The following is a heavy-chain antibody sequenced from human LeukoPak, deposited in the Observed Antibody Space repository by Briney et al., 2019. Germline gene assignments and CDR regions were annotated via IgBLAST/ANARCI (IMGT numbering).Heavy chain of an antibody. Sequence: SETLSLTCAVYGESFSGYYWSWIRQPPGKGLEWIGEINHSGSTNYNPSLKSRVTISVDTSKNQFSLKLSSVTAADTAVYYCARGRDGYDFDYWGQGTLVTVSS. J-gene: IGHJ4*02. CDR2: INHSGST. CDR1: GESFSGYY. CDR3: ARGRDGYDFDY. D-gene: IGHD5-24*01. V-gene: IGHV4-34*01.